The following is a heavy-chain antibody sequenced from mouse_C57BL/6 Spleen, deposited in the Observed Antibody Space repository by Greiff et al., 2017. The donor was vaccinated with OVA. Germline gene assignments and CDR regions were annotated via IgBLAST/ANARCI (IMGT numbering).Heavy chain of an antibody. CDR3: ARHEEGYSNYEYFDY. D-gene: IGHD2-5*01. J-gene: IGHJ2*01. Sequence: QVHVKQSGAELVKPGASVKLSCKASGYTFTEYTIHWVKQRSGQGLEWIGWFYPGSGSIKYNEKFKDKATLTADKSSSTVYMELSRLTSEDSAVYFCARHEEGYSNYEYFDYWGQGTTLTVSS. V-gene: IGHV1-62-2*01. CDR1: GYTFTEYT. CDR2: FYPGSGSI.